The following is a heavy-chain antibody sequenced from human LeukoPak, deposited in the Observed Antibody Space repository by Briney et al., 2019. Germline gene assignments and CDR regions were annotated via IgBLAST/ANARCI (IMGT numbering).Heavy chain of an antibody. CDR2: IYHSGST. Sequence: SGTLSLTCAVSGGSISSSNWWSWVRQPPGKGLEWIGEIYHSGSTNYNPSLESRVSISVDKSKNLFSLKLNSVTAADTAVYYCARNASPTDAFDIWGQGTMVTVFS. D-gene: IGHD2-2*01. CDR1: GGSISSSNW. V-gene: IGHV4-4*02. J-gene: IGHJ3*02. CDR3: ARNASPTDAFDI.